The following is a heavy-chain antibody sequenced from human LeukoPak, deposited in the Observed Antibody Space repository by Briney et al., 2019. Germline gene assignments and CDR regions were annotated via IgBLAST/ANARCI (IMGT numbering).Heavy chain of an antibody. V-gene: IGHV3-21*01. D-gene: IGHD2-15*01. J-gene: IGHJ6*02. Sequence: KSGGSLRLSCAASGFTFSSYSMNWVRQAPGKGLEWVSSISSSGSYISYPDSVKGRFTISRDNAKNALFLQMNSLRAEDTAVYYCARVGCRGGSCPSRGDYYYGMDVWGQGTTVTVSS. CDR1: GFTFSSYS. CDR3: ARVGCRGGSCPSRGDYYYGMDV. CDR2: ISSSGSYI.